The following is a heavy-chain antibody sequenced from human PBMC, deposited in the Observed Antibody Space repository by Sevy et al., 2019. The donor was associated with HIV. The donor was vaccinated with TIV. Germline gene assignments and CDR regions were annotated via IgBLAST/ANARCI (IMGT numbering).Heavy chain of an antibody. Sequence: SETLSLTCTVSGGSISSYYWSWIRQPTGKGLEWIGYIYYSGSTNYNPSLKSRVTISVDTSKNQFSLKLSSVTAADTAVYYCARDLYSSSWYGGGGAFDIWGQGTMVTVSS. J-gene: IGHJ3*02. V-gene: IGHV4-59*01. CDR1: GGSISSYY. D-gene: IGHD6-13*01. CDR3: ARDLYSSSWYGGGGAFDI. CDR2: IYYSGST.